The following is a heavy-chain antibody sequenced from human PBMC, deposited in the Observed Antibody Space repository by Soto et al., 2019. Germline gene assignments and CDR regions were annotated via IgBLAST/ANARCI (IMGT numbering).Heavy chain of an antibody. CDR2: MNPNSGNT. Sequence: ASVKVSCKASGYTFTSYDINWVRQATGQGLEWMGWMNPNSGNTGYAQKFQGRVTMTRNTSISTAYMELSSLRSEDTAVYYCARLSYCSSTSCYMGNWFDPWGQGTLVTVSS. V-gene: IGHV1-8*01. D-gene: IGHD2-2*02. J-gene: IGHJ5*02. CDR1: GYTFTSYD. CDR3: ARLSYCSSTSCYMGNWFDP.